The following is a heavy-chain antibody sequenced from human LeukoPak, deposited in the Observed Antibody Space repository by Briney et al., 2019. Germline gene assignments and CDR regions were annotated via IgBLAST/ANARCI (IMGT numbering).Heavy chain of an antibody. V-gene: IGHV1-2*02. CDR1: GYTFTGYY. CDR3: ARARTDIVVVVAASREFWFDP. J-gene: IGHJ5*02. CDR2: INPNSGGT. D-gene: IGHD2-15*01. Sequence: ASVKVSCKASGYTFTGYYMHWVRQAPGQGREWMGWINPNSGGTNYAQKFQGRVTMTRDTSISTAYMELSRLRSDDTAVYYCARARTDIVVVVAASREFWFDPWGQGTLVTVSS.